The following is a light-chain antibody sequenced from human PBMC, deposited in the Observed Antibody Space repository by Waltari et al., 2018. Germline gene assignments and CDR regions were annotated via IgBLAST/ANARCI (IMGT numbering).Light chain of an antibody. CDR3: VQSLELPYT. Sequence: IVMTQTPLSLSVTPGQSAAISCPLSQRLLKSDGATHLLWYLQKPGQTPQLLIYRVSNRFSGVPDRFSGSGSGTDFTLRISRMEAEDVGVYYCVQSLELPYTFGQGTKLEI. V-gene: IGKV2D-29*01. CDR2: RVS. J-gene: IGKJ2*01. CDR1: QRLLKSDGATH.